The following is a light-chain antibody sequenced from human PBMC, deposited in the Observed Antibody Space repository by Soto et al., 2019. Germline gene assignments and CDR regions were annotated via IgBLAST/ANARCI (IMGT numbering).Light chain of an antibody. CDR3: AAWDDSLSGGV. J-gene: IGLJ2*01. CDR1: FFNIGGNY. Sequence: QSVLTQPPSVSGTPGQRVTISCSGGFFNIGGNYVYWYQQLPGTAPKVLIYRNDQRPSGVPDRFSASKSGTSASLAISGLRSEDEADYFCAAWDDSLSGGVFGGGTKVTVL. V-gene: IGLV1-47*01. CDR2: RND.